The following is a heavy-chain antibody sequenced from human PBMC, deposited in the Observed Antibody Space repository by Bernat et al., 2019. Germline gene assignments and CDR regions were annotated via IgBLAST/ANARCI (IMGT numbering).Heavy chain of an antibody. CDR1: GFTFSNHW. Sequence: EVQLVESGGDLVQPGGSLRLSCAASGFTFSNHWMHWVRQAPGKGLEWVSGISWNSGSIGYADSVKGRFTISRDNAKNSLYLQMNSLRAEDTALYYCAKDISADEAPSWYFDLWGRGTLVTVSS. J-gene: IGHJ2*01. CDR2: ISWNSGSI. D-gene: IGHD5-24*01. V-gene: IGHV3-9*01. CDR3: AKDISADEAPSWYFDL.